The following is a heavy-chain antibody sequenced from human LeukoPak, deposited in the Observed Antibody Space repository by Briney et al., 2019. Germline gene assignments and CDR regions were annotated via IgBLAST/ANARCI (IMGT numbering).Heavy chain of an antibody. CDR1: GFTFSSYG. J-gene: IGHJ4*02. Sequence: GGSLRLSCAASGFTFSSYGMHWVRQAPGKGLEWVAVISYDGSNKYYADSVKGRFTISRDNSKNTLYLQMNGLRAEDTAVYYCAKDPRRAVAGNPHSWGQGTLVTVSS. CDR2: ISYDGSNK. D-gene: IGHD6-19*01. CDR3: AKDPRRAVAGNPHS. V-gene: IGHV3-30*18.